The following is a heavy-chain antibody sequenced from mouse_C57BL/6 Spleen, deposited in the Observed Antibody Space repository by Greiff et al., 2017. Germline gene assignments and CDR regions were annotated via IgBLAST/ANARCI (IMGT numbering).Heavy chain of an antibody. CDR2: IYPGSGST. V-gene: IGHV1-55*01. CDR3: AREVHYYAMDY. CDR1: GYTFTSYW. J-gene: IGHJ4*01. Sequence: QVQLKQPGAELVKPGASVKMSCKASGYTFTSYWITWVKQRPGQGLEWIGDIYPGSGSTNYNEKFKSKATLTVDTSSSTAYMQLSSLTSEDSAVYYCAREVHYYAMDYWGQGTSVTVSS.